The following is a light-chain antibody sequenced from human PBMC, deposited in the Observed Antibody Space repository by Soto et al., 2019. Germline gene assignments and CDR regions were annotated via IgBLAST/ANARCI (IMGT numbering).Light chain of an antibody. CDR1: QTISSNY. Sequence: EIVLTQSPGTLSVSPGERATLSCRASQTISSNYLAWYPQKPGQAPSLLIYGASSRATGIPDRFSGSGSGTDFNLTISRLEPADSAIYYCQQYVSWTFGQGTKVEIK. CDR2: GAS. J-gene: IGKJ1*01. V-gene: IGKV3-20*01. CDR3: QQYVSWT.